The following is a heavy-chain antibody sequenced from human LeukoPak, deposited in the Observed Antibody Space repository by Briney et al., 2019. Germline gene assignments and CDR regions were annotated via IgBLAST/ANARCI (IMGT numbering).Heavy chain of an antibody. D-gene: IGHD5-24*01. CDR3: ARDVGEMATMGHAFDI. Sequence: SESLSLTCTVSGYSFSSVYYWGLSQPPPGKVLEWSGSIYHSGSTNYNPSLKSRVTISVDKSKNQFSLKLSSVTAADTAVYYCARDVGEMATMGHAFDIWGQGTMVTVSS. V-gene: IGHV4-38-2*02. CDR1: GYSFSSVYY. CDR2: IYHSGST. J-gene: IGHJ3*02.